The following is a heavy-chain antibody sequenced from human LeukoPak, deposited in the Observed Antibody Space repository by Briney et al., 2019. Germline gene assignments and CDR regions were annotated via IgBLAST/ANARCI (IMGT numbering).Heavy chain of an antibody. V-gene: IGHV3-23*01. CDR1: GFTFSSYA. J-gene: IGHJ4*02. D-gene: IGHD4-17*01. CDR3: ANSQRQYRDPSPFDY. CDR2: ISGSGGST. Sequence: GGSLRLSCAASGFTFSSYAMSWVRQAPGKGLEWVSAISGSGGSTYYADSVKGRFTISRDNSKNTLYLQMNSLRAEDTAVYYCANSQRQYRDPSPFDYWGQGTLVTVSS.